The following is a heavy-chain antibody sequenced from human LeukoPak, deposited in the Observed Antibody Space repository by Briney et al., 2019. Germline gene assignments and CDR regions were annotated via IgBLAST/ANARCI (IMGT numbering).Heavy chain of an antibody. J-gene: IGHJ4*02. D-gene: IGHD6-19*01. CDR1: GGSISSYY. Sequence: NPSETLSLTCTVSGGSISSYYWSWTRQPAGKGLEWIGRIYTSGSTEYNPSPKSRVTITVETTNNHVPEMQRSVTAADTAVYYCARDVGSSGSPTPFDYWGQGTLVTVSS. CDR2: IYTSGST. CDR3: ARDVGSSGSPTPFDY. V-gene: IGHV4-4*07.